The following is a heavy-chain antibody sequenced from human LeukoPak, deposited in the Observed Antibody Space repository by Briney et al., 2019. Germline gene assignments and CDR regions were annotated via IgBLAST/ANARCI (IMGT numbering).Heavy chain of an antibody. V-gene: IGHV4-59*11. CDR2: ISYIGST. J-gene: IGHJ3*02. CDR1: DDSFSSHY. Sequence: SETLSLTCAVSDDSFSSHYWTWIRQPPGKGLEWIGYISYIGSTNYNPSLKSRVTISIDTSKNQFSLKLSPVTAADTAVYYCARDLVTVTKGFDIWGQGTMVSVSS. CDR3: ARDLVTVTKGFDI. D-gene: IGHD4-17*01.